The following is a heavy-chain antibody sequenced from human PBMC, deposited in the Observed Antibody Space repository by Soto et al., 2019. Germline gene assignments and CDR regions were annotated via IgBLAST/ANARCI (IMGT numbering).Heavy chain of an antibody. J-gene: IGHJ3*02. Sequence: GPSVKVSCKASGGTFNNYAISWVRQAPGQGLEWMGGIIPLFGTTNYAQKFQGRVTITADESRSTAYMELSSLRSEDTASYYCARPRSHYYDRSAERAFDIWGQGTMVTVSS. V-gene: IGHV1-69*13. D-gene: IGHD3-22*01. CDR2: IIPLFGTT. CDR3: ARPRSHYYDRSAERAFDI. CDR1: GGTFNNYA.